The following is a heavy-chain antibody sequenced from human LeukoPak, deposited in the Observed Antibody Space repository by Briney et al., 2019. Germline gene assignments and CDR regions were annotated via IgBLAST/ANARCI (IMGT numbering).Heavy chain of an antibody. CDR2: IYTSGST. CDR1: GGSISSYY. J-gene: IGHJ3*02. CDR3: ARQVRYSYGLHDAFDI. D-gene: IGHD5-18*01. Sequence: SETLSLTCTVSGGSISSYYWSWIRQPAGKGLEWIGRIYTSGSTNYNPSLKSRVTMSVDTSKNQFSLKLSSVTAADTAMYYCARQVRYSYGLHDAFDIWGQGTMVTVSS. V-gene: IGHV4-4*07.